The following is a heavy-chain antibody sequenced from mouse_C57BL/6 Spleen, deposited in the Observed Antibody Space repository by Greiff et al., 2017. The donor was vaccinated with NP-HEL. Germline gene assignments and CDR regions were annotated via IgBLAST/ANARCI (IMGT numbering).Heavy chain of an antibody. CDR2: IYPRSGNT. CDR1: GYTFTSYG. Sequence: VQLQQSGAELARPGASVKLSCKASGYTFTSYGISWVKQRTGQGLEWIGEIYPRSGNTYYNEKFKGKATLTADKSSSTAYMELRSLTSEDSAVYFCARSSELRRYFDVWGTGTTVTVSS. CDR3: ARSSELRRYFDV. J-gene: IGHJ1*03. V-gene: IGHV1-81*01. D-gene: IGHD1-1*01.